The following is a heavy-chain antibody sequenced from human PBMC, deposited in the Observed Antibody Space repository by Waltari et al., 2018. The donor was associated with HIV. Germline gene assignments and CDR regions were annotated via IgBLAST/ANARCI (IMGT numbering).Heavy chain of an antibody. D-gene: IGHD3-3*01. CDR3: AKDVRYWDGLFYVGHDAFDV. Sequence: QVQLVESGGGVVPPGRSLRLSCAASGFTFNTYSMPGVSQAPGKGLEWVADVSYDGSGKHYADSVKGRFTISRDNAKNTVYLQLSSLRAEDTAAYYCAKDVRYWDGLFYVGHDAFDVWGQGTMVIVSS. CDR1: GFTFNTYS. CDR2: VSYDGSGK. J-gene: IGHJ3*01. V-gene: IGHV3-30-3*02.